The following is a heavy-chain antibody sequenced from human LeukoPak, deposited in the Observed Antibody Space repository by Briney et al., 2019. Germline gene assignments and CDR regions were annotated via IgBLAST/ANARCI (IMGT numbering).Heavy chain of an antibody. CDR1: GFTFSSYS. CDR3: AKGDIVVVVAATPAFDP. CDR2: ISSSSSYI. Sequence: GGSLRLSCAASGFTFSSYSMNWVRQAPGKGLEWVSSISSSSSYIYYADSVKGRFTISRDNAKNSLYLQMNSLRAEDTAVYYCAKGDIVVVVAATPAFDPWGQGTLVTVSS. V-gene: IGHV3-21*04. D-gene: IGHD2-15*01. J-gene: IGHJ5*02.